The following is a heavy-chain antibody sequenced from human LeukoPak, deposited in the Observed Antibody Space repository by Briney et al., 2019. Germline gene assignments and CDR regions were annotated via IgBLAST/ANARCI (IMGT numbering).Heavy chain of an antibody. CDR1: GYRFTNYW. V-gene: IGHV5-51*01. J-gene: IGHJ4*02. D-gene: IGHD5-18*01. Sequence: GESLKISCKGSGYRFTNYWIGWVRQMPGKGLEWMGMIFPGDSDTRYSPSFQGQVTTSADKSISTAYLQWSSLRVSDTAMYYCAAGYSFGYFDYWGQGALVTVSS. CDR3: AAGYSFGYFDY. CDR2: IFPGDSDT.